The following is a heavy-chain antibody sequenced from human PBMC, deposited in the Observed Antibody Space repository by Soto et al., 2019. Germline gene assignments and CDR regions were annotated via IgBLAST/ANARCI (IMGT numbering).Heavy chain of an antibody. CDR3: AHRRAILGVVYGLDV. V-gene: IGHV2-5*02. D-gene: IGHD3-3*01. Sequence: SGPTLVNPTQALTLTCTFSGFSLSTVGVGVGWIRQPPGKALEWLALIYWDDDKRYSPSLKSRLTITKDTSKNQVALTLTNMDHVVTATYYRAHRRAILGVVYGLDVWGQGTTVTVSS. CDR2: IYWDDDK. J-gene: IGHJ6*02. CDR1: GFSLSTVGVG.